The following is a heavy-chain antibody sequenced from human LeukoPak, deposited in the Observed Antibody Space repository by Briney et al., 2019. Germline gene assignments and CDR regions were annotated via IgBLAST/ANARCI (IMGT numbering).Heavy chain of an antibody. J-gene: IGHJ3*02. D-gene: IGHD3-3*01. Sequence: ASVKVSCKVSGYTLTELSMHWVRQAPGKGLEWMGGFDPEDGETIYAQKLQGRVTITTDESTSTAYMELTGLRSEDTAVYYCARHGGITIFGVAQPGGAFDIWGQGTMVTVSS. CDR3: ARHGGITIFGVAQPGGAFDI. CDR2: FDPEDGET. V-gene: IGHV1-24*01. CDR1: GYTLTELS.